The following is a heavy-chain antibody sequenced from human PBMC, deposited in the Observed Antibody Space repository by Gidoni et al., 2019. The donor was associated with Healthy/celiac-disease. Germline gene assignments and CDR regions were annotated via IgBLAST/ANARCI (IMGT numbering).Heavy chain of an antibody. J-gene: IGHJ5*02. CDR1: GFTFRNYS. Sequence: EVQLVESGGGRVKPGGSLRPSRAASGFTFRNYSMNWVRQAPGKGLEWVSSISSSSSYIYYTDSVKGRFTISRDNAKSSLYLEMNSLRAEDTAVYYCARETFDPWGQGTLVTVSS. V-gene: IGHV3-21*01. CDR2: ISSSSSYI. CDR3: ARETFDP.